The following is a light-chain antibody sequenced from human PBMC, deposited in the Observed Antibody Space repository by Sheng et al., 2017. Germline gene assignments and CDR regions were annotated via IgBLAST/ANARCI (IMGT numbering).Light chain of an antibody. Sequence: DIQMTQSPSTLSASVGDRVTITCRASQSISSWLAWYQQKPGKAPKVLIYQASSLESGVPSRFSGSGSGTDFTLTISSLQPEDVATYYCQKYNTALGVTFGPGTKVDIK. V-gene: IGKV1-5*03. J-gene: IGKJ3*01. CDR2: QAS. CDR3: QKYNTALGVT. CDR1: QSISSW.